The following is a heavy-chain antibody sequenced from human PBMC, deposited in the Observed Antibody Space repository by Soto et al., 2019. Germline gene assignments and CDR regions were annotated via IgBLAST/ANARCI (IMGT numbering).Heavy chain of an antibody. CDR1: GGTFSSYT. D-gene: IGHD2-15*01. J-gene: IGHJ6*03. V-gene: IGHV1-69*08. Sequence: QVQLVQSGAEVKKPGSSVKVSCKASGGTFSSYTISWVRQAPGQGLEWMGRIIPILGIANYAQKFQGRVTRTADKSTSTADRERSSLRSEDTAVYYCARDKGGINRTPVVYYYYYYMDVWGKGTTVTVSS. CDR3: ARDKGGINRTPVVYYYYYYMDV. CDR2: IIPILGIA.